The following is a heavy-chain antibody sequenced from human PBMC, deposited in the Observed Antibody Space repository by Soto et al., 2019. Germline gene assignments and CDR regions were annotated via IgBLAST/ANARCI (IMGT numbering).Heavy chain of an antibody. CDR2: INWDSEDI. J-gene: IGHJ4*02. CDR3: AKDTAPGFYDATGPLDS. Sequence: VQLVESGGGLVQPGGSRRLSCVVSGINFDDFAMHWVRQVPGKGLEWVSGINWDSEDIGYADSVKGRFTSSRDNAKNSMYLQMNSLKAEDTALYSCAKDTAPGFYDATGPLDSWGQGTPVTVSS. D-gene: IGHD1-26*01. V-gene: IGHV3-9*01. CDR1: GINFDDFA.